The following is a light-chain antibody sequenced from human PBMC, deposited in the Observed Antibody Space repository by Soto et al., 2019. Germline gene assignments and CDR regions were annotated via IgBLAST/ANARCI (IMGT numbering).Light chain of an antibody. J-gene: IGKJ4*02. Sequence: EIVLTQSPSTLSVSAGDRATLSCRASQSVSSNLAWYQQKPGQAPRLLIYGASTRATGIPARFSGSGSGTEVTLLISSLLSDEYFISYCQQHDNWPPLTFGGGTKVEIK. CDR2: GAS. CDR3: QQHDNWPPLT. V-gene: IGKV3-15*01. CDR1: QSVSSN.